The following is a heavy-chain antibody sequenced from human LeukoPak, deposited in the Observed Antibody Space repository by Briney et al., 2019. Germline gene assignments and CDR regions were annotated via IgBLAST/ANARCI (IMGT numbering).Heavy chain of an antibody. D-gene: IGHD4-17*01. Sequence: SQTLSLTCTDSGVSISSGGYYWSWIRHYPGKGLEWIGYISSSGNTYHNPSLRGRATISVDPSKNQLSLTLRSVTAADTAVYYCARDLSPRAFYGDYNLDAFDIWGQGTMVTVSS. CDR1: GVSISSGGYY. J-gene: IGHJ3*02. CDR2: ISSSGNT. CDR3: ARDLSPRAFYGDYNLDAFDI. V-gene: IGHV4-31*03.